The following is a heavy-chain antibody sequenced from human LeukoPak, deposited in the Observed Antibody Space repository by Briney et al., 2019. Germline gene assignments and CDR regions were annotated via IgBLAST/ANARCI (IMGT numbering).Heavy chain of an antibody. J-gene: IGHJ5*02. CDR3: ARDTLNWFDP. V-gene: IGHV4-61*02. CDR2: IYTSGST. Sequence: SETLSLTCTVSGGSISGGRYYWSWIRQPAGKGLEWIGRIYTSGSTNYNPSLKSRVTISVDTSKNQFSLKLSSVTPADTAVYYCARDTLNWFDPWGQGTLVTVSS. CDR1: GGSISGGRYY.